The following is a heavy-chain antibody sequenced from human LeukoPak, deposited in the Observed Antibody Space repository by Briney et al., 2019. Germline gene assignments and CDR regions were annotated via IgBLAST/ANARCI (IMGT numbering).Heavy chain of an antibody. D-gene: IGHD3-22*01. J-gene: IGHJ4*02. CDR3: AKSRSSGYHYYFDY. V-gene: IGHV3-23*01. CDR1: GFTFSSYA. Sequence: GGSLRLSCAASGFTFSSYAMSWVRQAPGKGLEWVSAISGSGGSTYYADSVKGRFTISRGNSKNTLYLQMNSLRAEDTAVYYCAKSRSSGYHYYFDYWGQGTLVTVSS. CDR2: ISGSGGST.